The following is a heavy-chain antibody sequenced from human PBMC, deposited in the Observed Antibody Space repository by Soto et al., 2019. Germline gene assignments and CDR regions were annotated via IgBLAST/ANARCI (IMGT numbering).Heavy chain of an antibody. Sequence: LRETLSLTCSVSGYSVSSSDYYWAWIRQPPGKGLEWIGSMLYSGLTYYNPSLKSRVTLSVDTSKNQFSVRLNSVTASDTAVYYCAPLSVSLSGPYGIHVWGQGTTVTVSS. V-gene: IGHV4-39*01. CDR3: APLSVSLSGPYGIHV. CDR2: MLYSGLT. D-gene: IGHD2-15*01. CDR1: GYSVSSSDYY. J-gene: IGHJ6*02.